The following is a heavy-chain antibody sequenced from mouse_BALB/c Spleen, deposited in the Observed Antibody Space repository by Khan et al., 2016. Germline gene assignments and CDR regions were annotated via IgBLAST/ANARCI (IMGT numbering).Heavy chain of an antibody. CDR2: IYPGNTDV. D-gene: IGHD3-2*01. V-gene: IGHV1-5*01. CDR1: GYTFSNYW. J-gene: IGHJ3*01. Sequence: VRLQQSGTVLARPGASVKMSCKASGYTFSNYWMHWMKQRPGQGLEWIGIIYPGNTDVTYNQKFKGKAELTAVASTSTAYMELSSLTNEDSAVYYCKSVDTTGYAWFAYWGQGTLVTVSA. CDR3: KSVDTTGYAWFAY.